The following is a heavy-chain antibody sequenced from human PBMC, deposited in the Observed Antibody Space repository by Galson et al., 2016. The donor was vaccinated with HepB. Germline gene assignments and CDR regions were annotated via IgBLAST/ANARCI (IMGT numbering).Heavy chain of an antibody. CDR1: GFSFHRFR. J-gene: IGHJ3*01. CDR3: ARGKGADYKDAFEL. D-gene: IGHD4-11*01. V-gene: IGHV3-33*01. CDR2: IWYDGSES. Sequence: SLRLSCAASGFSFHRFRMHWVRQAPGKRLEWVAVIWYDGSESEYLDSVQGRFTVSRDNSKKTLYLQMDSLRNDDTAVYYCARGKGADYKDAFELWGQGTRVTVSS.